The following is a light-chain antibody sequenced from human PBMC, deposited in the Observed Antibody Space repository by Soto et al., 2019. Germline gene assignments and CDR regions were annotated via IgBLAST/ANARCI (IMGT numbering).Light chain of an antibody. Sequence: AIQMTQSPSSLSASVADIFTITGGASQDIRNDLGWYQQKPGKAPKLLIYAASSLQSGVPSRFSGSGSGTDFTLTISSLQPEDFATYYCLQDHNYPITFGQGTRLEIK. CDR1: QDIRND. V-gene: IGKV1-6*01. CDR2: AAS. J-gene: IGKJ5*01. CDR3: LQDHNYPIT.